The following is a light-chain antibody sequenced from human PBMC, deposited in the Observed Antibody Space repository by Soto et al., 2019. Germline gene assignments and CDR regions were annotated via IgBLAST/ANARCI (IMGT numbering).Light chain of an antibody. V-gene: IGKV1-39*01. CDR1: QTVNNY. J-gene: IGKJ1*01. CDR2: AAS. Sequence: IQMTQSPSSLSASVGDRVTITCRTSQTVNNYISWFQQKPGKAPNLLIYAASRLESGVPSRFSGDGYGTDFTLTSSSLQPEDFATYFCHQSNSTPLTFGQGTKVDIK. CDR3: HQSNSTPLT.